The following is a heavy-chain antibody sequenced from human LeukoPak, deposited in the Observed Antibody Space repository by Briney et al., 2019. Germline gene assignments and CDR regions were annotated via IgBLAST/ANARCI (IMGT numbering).Heavy chain of an antibody. CDR3: ARGIDWPEGPDAFDI. CDR1: GGSISSYY. Sequence: PSETLSLTCTVSGGSISSYYWSWIRQPPGKGLEWIGYIYYSGSTNYNPSLKSRVTISVDTSKNQFSLKLSSVTAADTAVYYCARGIDWPEGPDAFDIWGQGTMVTVSS. V-gene: IGHV4-59*01. J-gene: IGHJ3*02. D-gene: IGHD3-9*01. CDR2: IYYSGST.